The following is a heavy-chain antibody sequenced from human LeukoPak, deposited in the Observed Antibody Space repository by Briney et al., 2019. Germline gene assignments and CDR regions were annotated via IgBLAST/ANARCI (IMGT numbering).Heavy chain of an antibody. CDR2: IKDDGTT. Sequence: GGSLRLSCAASGFTFSNYFMHWVRQPPGKGLVWVSRIKDDGTTNYADSVKGRFTISRDNSKNNVYLQMYSLRVEDTSIYYCVRDYNWGFDYWGQGTVVTVSS. D-gene: IGHD1-1*01. CDR3: VRDYNWGFDY. J-gene: IGHJ4*02. V-gene: IGHV3-74*01. CDR1: GFTFSNYF.